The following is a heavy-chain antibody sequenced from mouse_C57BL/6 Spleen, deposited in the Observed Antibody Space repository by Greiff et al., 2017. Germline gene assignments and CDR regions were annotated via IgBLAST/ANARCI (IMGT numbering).Heavy chain of an antibody. CDR3: TRWDFAYAMGS. CDR1: GYTFTDYE. CDR2: IDPETGGT. Sequence: VQLQQSGAELVRPGASVTLSCKASGYTFTDYEMHWVKQTPVHGLEWIGAIDPETGGTAYNQKFKGKAILTADKSSSTSYMELRSLTSEDSAVYYCTRWDFAYAMGSWGQGASVTVSS. V-gene: IGHV1-15*01. J-gene: IGHJ4*01. D-gene: IGHD4-1*01.